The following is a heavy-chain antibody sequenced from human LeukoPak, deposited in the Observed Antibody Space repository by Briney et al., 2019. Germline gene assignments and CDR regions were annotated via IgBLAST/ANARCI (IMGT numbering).Heavy chain of an antibody. CDR2: LSGTGAST. V-gene: IGHV3-23*01. CDR1: GFTFSSYV. J-gene: IGHJ5*02. CDR3: AKDSGNSSGWSS. D-gene: IGHD6-19*01. Sequence: GGSLRLSCAASGFTFSSYVINWVRQAPGKGLEWVSGLSGTGASTYYADSVKGRFIIFRDNSKHTLYLQMNSLRAEDTAVYYCAKDSGNSSGWSSWGQGTLVTVSS.